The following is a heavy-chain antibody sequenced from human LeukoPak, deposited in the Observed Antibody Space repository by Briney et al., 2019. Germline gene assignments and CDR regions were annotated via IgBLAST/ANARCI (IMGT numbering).Heavy chain of an antibody. V-gene: IGHV4-59*01. Sequence: PSETLSLTCTVSGGSISSYYWSWIRQPPGKGLEWIGYIYYSGSTNYNPSLKSRVTLSVDTSKNQFSLKLSSVTAADTAVYYCARGHYYDSSGLFDYWGQGTLVTVSS. CDR3: ARGHYYDSSGLFDY. CDR2: IYYSGST. CDR1: GGSISSYY. D-gene: IGHD3-22*01. J-gene: IGHJ4*02.